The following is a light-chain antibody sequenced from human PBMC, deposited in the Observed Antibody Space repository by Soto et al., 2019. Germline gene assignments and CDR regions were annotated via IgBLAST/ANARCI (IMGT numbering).Light chain of an antibody. V-gene: IGLV2-14*03. J-gene: IGLJ1*01. Sequence: QSVLTQPASVSGSPGQSITISCTGTSSDVGGYNYVSWYQQHPGKAPKLLIFDVNTRPSGVSDRFSGSKSGNTASLTISGLQTGDEADYYCGSYTTSSTLGVFGTGTKVTVL. CDR1: SSDVGGYNY. CDR2: DVN. CDR3: GSYTTSSTLGV.